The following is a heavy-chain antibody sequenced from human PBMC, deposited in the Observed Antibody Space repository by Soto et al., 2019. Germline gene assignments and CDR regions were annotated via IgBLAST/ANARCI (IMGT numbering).Heavy chain of an antibody. V-gene: IGHV3-7*01. D-gene: IGHD3-16*01. J-gene: IGHJ3*02. CDR2: IQPDGIEK. CDR3: ARKGGRGDACDI. CDR1: GFTFSSYW. Sequence: EVQLVESGGDLVQPGGSLRLSCAASGFTFSSYWMSWVRPAPGKGLEWVANIQPDGIEKYYVDSVKGRFTISRDNAKNSLYLQMNSLRAEDTAVYYCARKGGRGDACDIWGQGTMVTVSS.